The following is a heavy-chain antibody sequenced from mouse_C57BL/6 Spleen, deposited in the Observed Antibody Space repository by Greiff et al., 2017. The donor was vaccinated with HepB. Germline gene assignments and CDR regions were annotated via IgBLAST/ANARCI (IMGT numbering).Heavy chain of an antibody. V-gene: IGHV5-9*01. D-gene: IGHD1-1*02. Sequence: EVKLMESGGGLVKPGGSLKLSCAASGFTFSSYTMSWVRQTPEKRLEWVATISGGGGNTYYPDSVKGRFTISRDNAKNTLYLQMSSLRSEDTAWYYCARHGVVGPLDYWGQGTTLTVSS. CDR2: ISGGGGNT. CDR1: GFTFSSYT. CDR3: ARHGVVGPLDY. J-gene: IGHJ2*01.